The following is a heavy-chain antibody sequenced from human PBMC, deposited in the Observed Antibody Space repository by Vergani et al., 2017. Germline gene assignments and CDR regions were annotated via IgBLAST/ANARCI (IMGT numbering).Heavy chain of an antibody. CDR1: GGTFSSYA. Sequence: QVQLVQSGAEVKKPGSSVKVSCKASGGTFSSYAISWVRQAPGQGLEWMGGLIPIFGTANYAQKFQGRVTITADESTSTAYMELSSLRSEDTAVYYCARXPSSASDYYYYMDVWGKAITVTVSS. CDR3: ARXPSSASDYYYYMDV. D-gene: IGHD6-25*01. J-gene: IGHJ6*03. CDR2: LIPIFGTA. V-gene: IGHV1-69*01.